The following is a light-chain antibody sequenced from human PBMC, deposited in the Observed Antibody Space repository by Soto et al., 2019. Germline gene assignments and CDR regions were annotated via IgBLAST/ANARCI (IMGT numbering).Light chain of an antibody. CDR3: QVYKSHSRYS. Sequence: DIQMPQSPSTLSASVGDRVTITCRASQSISSWLAWYQQKPGKAPKLLIYKASSLESGVPSRFSGSGSGTEFTLTISSLQPEDYATYYCQVYKSHSRYSIGQGTKLEIK. CDR1: QSISSW. CDR2: KAS. J-gene: IGKJ2*03. V-gene: IGKV1-5*03.